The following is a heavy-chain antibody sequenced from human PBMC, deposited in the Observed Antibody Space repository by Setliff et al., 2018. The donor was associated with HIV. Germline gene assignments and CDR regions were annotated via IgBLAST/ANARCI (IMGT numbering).Heavy chain of an antibody. CDR3: ASGLVSQKVPFDP. V-gene: IGHV1-69*13. CDR2: IIPPVGAA. J-gene: IGHJ5*02. Sequence: GASVKVSCKVSGDTFRNYALNWVRQAPGQGLEWMGGIIPPVGAAVYAQNFQGRVTITADESTSTAYMELSSLKSEDTAVYYCASGLVSQKVPFDPWGQGTLVTVSS. D-gene: IGHD1-1*01. CDR1: GDTFRNYA.